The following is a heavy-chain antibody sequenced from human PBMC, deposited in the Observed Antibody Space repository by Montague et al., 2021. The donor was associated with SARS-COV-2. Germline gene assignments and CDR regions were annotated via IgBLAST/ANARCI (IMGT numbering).Heavy chain of an antibody. V-gene: IGHV4-39*01. D-gene: IGHD5-12*01. CDR1: GGSISGGSYY. J-gene: IGHJ5*02. CDR2: IFYNGGA. CDR3: ASHSLGYLGPSYFGP. Sequence: SETLSLTCTVSGGSISGGSYYWAWLRPPPGQGLEWIGSIFYNGGAYDTPSLEIRVSISVATSKRQLFLTLNSVTAADTAFYYCASHSLGYLGPSYFGPWGQGTLVTVSS.